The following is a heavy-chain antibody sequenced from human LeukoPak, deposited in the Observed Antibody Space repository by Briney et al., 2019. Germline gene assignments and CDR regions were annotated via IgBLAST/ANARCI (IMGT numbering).Heavy chain of an antibody. CDR3: ARGEGEMYYVNFFDY. J-gene: IGHJ4*01. V-gene: IGHV4-59*11. Sequence: PSETLSLICSVSGGSLSGHYWSWFRQPPRKRQEWIGYFYYSGSTNYHPSLKSRVTISVDTSKNQFSLKVNSVTSADTAVYYCARGEGEMYYVNFFDYWGHGKLVSVSS. D-gene: IGHD2-8*01. CDR2: FYYSGST. CDR1: GGSLSGHY.